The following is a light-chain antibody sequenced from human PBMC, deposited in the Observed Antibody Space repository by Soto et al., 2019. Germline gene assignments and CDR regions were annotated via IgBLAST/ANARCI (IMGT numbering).Light chain of an antibody. CDR3: CSYGSAYVV. CDR1: SSDVGSYNL. V-gene: IGLV2-23*01. CDR2: EGS. Sequence: QSVLTQPASVSGSPGQSITSSCTGTSSDVGSYNLVSWYQQHPGKAPKLMIYEGSKRPSGVSNRFSGSKSGNTASLTISGLQAEDEADYYCCSYGSAYVVFGGGTKVTVL. J-gene: IGLJ2*01.